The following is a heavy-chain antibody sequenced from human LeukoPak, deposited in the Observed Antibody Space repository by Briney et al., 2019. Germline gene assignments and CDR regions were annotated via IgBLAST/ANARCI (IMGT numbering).Heavy chain of an antibody. J-gene: IGHJ4*02. Sequence: SETLSLTCTFYGGSFSSYYWSWVRQPPGKGLEWIGEINHSGSTTYNPSLRSRVAISVDTSKKHFSLKLTSVTAADTAVYFCAQTLEVSTITVHYWGQGTLVTVSS. CDR2: INHSGST. CDR3: AQTLEVSTITVHY. CDR1: GGSFSSYY. D-gene: IGHD2-8*02. V-gene: IGHV4-34*01.